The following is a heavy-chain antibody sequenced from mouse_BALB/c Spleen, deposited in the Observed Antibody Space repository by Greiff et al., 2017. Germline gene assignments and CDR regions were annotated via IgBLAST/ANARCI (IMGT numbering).Heavy chain of an antibody. D-gene: IGHD2-3*01. V-gene: IGHV9-1*02. CDR1: GYTFTNYG. J-gene: IGHJ4*01. CDR3: ARSPIYDGYPDF. Sequence: LVESGPELKKPGETVKISCKASGYTFTNYGMNWVKQAPGKGLKWMGWINTYTGEPTYADDFKGRFAFSLETSASTAYLQINNLKNEDMATYFCARSPIYDGYPDFWGQGTSVTVSS. CDR2: INTYTGEP.